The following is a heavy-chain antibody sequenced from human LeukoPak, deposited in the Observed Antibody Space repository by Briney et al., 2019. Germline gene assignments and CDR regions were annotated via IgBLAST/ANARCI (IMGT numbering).Heavy chain of an antibody. CDR2: ISGNGSNT. CDR3: AKSVRGYTYYFDC. J-gene: IGHJ4*02. CDR1: GFTFNNYA. V-gene: IGHV3-23*01. D-gene: IGHD5-12*01. Sequence: GGSLRLSCAASGFTFNNYAMSWVRQAPGKGLEWVSTISGNGSNTYYADSVKGRFPISRDNSKNTLCLQMNSLRAEDTAVYYCAKSVRGYTYYFDCWGQGTLVTVSS.